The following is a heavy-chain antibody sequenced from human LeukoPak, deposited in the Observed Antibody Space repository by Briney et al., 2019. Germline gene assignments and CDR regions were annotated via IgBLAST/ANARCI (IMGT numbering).Heavy chain of an antibody. Sequence: GGSLRLSCAASGFTFSSYSMNWVRQAPGKGLEWVSSISSSSSYIYYADSVKGRFTISRDNAKNSLYLQMNSLRAEDTAVYYCARNIAAAPPGGVWGQGTTVTVSS. CDR3: ARNIAAAPPGGV. V-gene: IGHV3-21*04. CDR1: GFTFSSYS. CDR2: ISSSSSYI. J-gene: IGHJ6*02. D-gene: IGHD6-13*01.